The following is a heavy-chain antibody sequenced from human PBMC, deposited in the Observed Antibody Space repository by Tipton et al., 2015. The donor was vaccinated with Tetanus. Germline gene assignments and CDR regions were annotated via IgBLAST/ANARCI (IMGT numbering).Heavy chain of an antibody. Sequence: SLRLSCAVSGFLFSSYTMNWVRQAPGKGLEWVAVISYDGSNKYYADSVKGRFTISRDNSKNTVYLQVNSLRVEDTAVYYCASGGGGQWLHTGYWGQGTLVTVSS. CDR1: GFLFSSYT. J-gene: IGHJ4*02. D-gene: IGHD6-19*01. CDR3: ASGGGGQWLHTGY. CDR2: ISYDGSNK. V-gene: IGHV3-30*03.